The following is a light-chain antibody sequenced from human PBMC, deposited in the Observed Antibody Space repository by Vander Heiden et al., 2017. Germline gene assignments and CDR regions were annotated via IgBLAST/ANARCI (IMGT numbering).Light chain of an antibody. V-gene: IGLV7-46*01. Sequence: QALVTQEPSLTVSPGGAVTLTCGSITGAVTSGHYPYWFQQKPGQAPRTLIYDTNKKHSWTPDRFSGSLLGDKAALSLSGAQPEDEAEYYCMVTYNGAVIFGGGTKLTVL. CDR2: DTN. CDR1: TGAVTSGHY. CDR3: MVTYNGAVI. J-gene: IGLJ2*01.